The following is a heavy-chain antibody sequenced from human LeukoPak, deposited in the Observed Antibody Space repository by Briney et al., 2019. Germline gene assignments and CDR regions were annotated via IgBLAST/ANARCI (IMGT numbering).Heavy chain of an antibody. J-gene: IGHJ6*02. CDR2: IYHSGST. D-gene: IGHD4-17*01. V-gene: IGHV4-30-2*01. Sequence: SETLSLTCAVSGGSISSGGYSWSWIRQPPGKGLEWIGYIYHSGSTYYNPSLKSRVTISVDRSKNQFSLKLSSVTAADTAVYYCARFTTVTSASSYYYGMDVWGQGTTATVSS. CDR1: GGSISSGGYS. CDR3: ARFTTVTSASSYYYGMDV.